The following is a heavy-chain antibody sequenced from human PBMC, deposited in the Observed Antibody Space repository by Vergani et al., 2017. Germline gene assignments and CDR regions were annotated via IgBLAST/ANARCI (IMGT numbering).Heavy chain of an antibody. Sequence: QVQLVQSGAEVKKPGASVKVSCKASGYTFTSYYMHWVRQAPGQGLEWMGIINPSGGSTNYAQKLQGRVTMTTDTSTSTAYMELRSLRSDDTAVYYCAREGFMVRGVIIPDNWFDPWGQGTLVTVSS. CDR1: GYTFTSYY. J-gene: IGHJ5*02. D-gene: IGHD3-10*01. CDR3: AREGFMVRGVIIPDNWFDP. CDR2: INPSGGST. V-gene: IGHV1-46*01.